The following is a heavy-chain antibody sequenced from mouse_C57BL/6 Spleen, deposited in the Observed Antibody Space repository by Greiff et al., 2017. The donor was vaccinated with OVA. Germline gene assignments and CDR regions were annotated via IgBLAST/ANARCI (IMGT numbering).Heavy chain of an antibody. V-gene: IGHV1-80*01. J-gene: IGHJ3*01. CDR2: IYPGDGDT. D-gene: IGHD1-1*01. Sequence: QVQLKESGAELVKPGASVKISCKASGYAFSSYWMNWVKQRPGKGLEWIGQIYPGDGDTNYNGKFKGKATLTADKSSSTAYMQLSSLTSEDSAVYFCARIAYYGSSPAWFAYWGQGTLVTVSA. CDR1: GYAFSSYW. CDR3: ARIAYYGSSPAWFAY.